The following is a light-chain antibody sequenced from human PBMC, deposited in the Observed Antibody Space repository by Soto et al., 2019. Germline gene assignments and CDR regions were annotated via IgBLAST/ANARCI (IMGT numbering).Light chain of an antibody. CDR1: SSDIGTYNF. J-gene: IGLJ3*02. Sequence: QSALTQPASVSASPGQSITISCTGTSSDIGTYNFVSWYQQHPGKAPKLMIFEVNNRPSWVSNRFSGSKSGNTASLTVSALQAEDEADYYCSSYTSSNTGVFGGGTKLTVL. CDR2: EVN. V-gene: IGLV2-14*01. CDR3: SSYTSSNTGV.